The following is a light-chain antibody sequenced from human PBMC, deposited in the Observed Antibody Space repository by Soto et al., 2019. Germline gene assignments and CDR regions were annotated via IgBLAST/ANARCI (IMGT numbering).Light chain of an antibody. J-gene: IGLJ2*01. V-gene: IGLV2-14*01. Sequence: QSALTQPASVSGSLGQSITISCTGTSSDVGAYNYVSWYQQHPDKAPKLLIFEVTNRPSGVSGRFSGSKSGITASLSISGIQTEDEADYYCTSYSSSSPVLFGGGTKLTVL. CDR3: TSYSSSSPVL. CDR1: SSDVGAYNY. CDR2: EVT.